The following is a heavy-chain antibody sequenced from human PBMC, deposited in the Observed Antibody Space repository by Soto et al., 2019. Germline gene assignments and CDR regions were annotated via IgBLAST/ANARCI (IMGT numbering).Heavy chain of an antibody. Sequence: PSETLSLTCAVSGGSISSSNWWSWVRQPPGKWLEWIGEIYHSGSTNYNPSLKSRVTISVDKSKNQFSLKLSSVTAADTAVYYCARDSVPYSSGWRKDYWGQGTLVTVS. CDR3: ARDSVPYSSGWRKDY. V-gene: IGHV4-4*02. CDR2: IYHSGST. CDR1: GGSISSSNW. D-gene: IGHD6-19*01. J-gene: IGHJ4*02.